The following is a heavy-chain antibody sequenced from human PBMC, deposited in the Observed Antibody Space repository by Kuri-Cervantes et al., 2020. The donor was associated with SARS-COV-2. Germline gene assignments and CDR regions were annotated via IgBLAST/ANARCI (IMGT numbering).Heavy chain of an antibody. D-gene: IGHD3-3*01. V-gene: IGHV4-38-2*01. CDR2: IYHSGST. CDR1: GYSISSGYY. Sequence: SQTLSLTCAVSGYSISSGYYWGWIRQPPGKGLEWIGSIYHSGSTYYNPSLKSRVTISVDTSKNQFSLKLSSVTAADTAVYYCARAEGAMLPGSLRFLEWLDPYYFDYWGQGTLVTVSS. J-gene: IGHJ4*02. CDR3: ARAEGAMLPGSLRFLEWLDPYYFDY.